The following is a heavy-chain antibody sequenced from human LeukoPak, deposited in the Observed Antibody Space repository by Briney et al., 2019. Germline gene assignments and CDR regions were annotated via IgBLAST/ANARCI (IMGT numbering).Heavy chain of an antibody. V-gene: IGHV1-69*13. J-gene: IGHJ4*02. D-gene: IGHD1-7*01. CDR2: TIPIFGTA. CDR3: AREGGKHGITGTTYLVTPLPPDY. CDR1: GGTFSSYA. Sequence: SVKVSCKASGGTFSSYAISWVRQAPGQGLEWMGGTIPIFGTANYAQKFQGRVTITADESTSTAYMELSSLRSEDTAVYYCAREGGKHGITGTTYLVTPLPPDYWGQGTLVTVSS.